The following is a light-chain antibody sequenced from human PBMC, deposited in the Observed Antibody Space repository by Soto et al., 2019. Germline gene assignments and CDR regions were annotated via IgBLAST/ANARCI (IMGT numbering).Light chain of an antibody. J-gene: IGKJ2*01. V-gene: IGKV3-20*01. CDR3: QQYGNSPPYT. CDR2: GAS. CDR1: QSVTTSY. Sequence: EIVLTQSPGTLSLSPGERATLSCRASQSVTTSYLAWYQQKPGQAPRLLIYGASNRATGIPDRFSGSGSGTDFTLSISRPEPEDFAVYYCQQYGNSPPYTFGQGTKLEIK.